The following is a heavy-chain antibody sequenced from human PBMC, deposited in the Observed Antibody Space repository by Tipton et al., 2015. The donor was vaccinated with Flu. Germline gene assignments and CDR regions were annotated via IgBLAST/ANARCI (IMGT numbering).Heavy chain of an antibody. CDR2: MSFDGSDK. CDR3: ARTPNSYYFDH. CDR1: GFTFGSYD. J-gene: IGHJ4*02. Sequence: SLRLSCAASGFTFGSYDMHWVRQAPGKGLEWVAVMSFDGSDKYYVDSVKGRFTISRDNSKKTLFLQMDSLRVEDTAVYYCARTPNSYYFDHWGQGTLVTVSS. D-gene: IGHD2-15*01. V-gene: IGHV3-33*01.